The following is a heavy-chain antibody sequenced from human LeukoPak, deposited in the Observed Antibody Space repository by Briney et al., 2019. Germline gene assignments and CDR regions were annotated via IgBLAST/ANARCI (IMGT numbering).Heavy chain of an antibody. Sequence: ASVKVSCKASGYTFTGYYMHWVRQAPGQGLEWMGWINPNSGGTNYAQKFPGRVTMTSATSISTAYMELSRLRSDDTAVYYCARPVSYYSGMDVWGQGTTVTVSS. J-gene: IGHJ6*02. D-gene: IGHD3-10*01. CDR3: ARPVSYYSGMDV. CDR2: INPNSGGT. CDR1: GYTFTGYY. V-gene: IGHV1-2*02.